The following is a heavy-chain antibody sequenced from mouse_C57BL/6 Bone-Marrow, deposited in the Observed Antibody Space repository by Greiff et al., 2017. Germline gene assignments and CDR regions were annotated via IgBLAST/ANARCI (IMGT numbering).Heavy chain of an antibody. V-gene: IGHV2-2*01. CDR1: GFSLTSYG. D-gene: IGHD1-1*01. CDR2: IWSGGST. Sequence: VQRVESGPGLVQPSQSLSITCTVSGFSLTSYGVHWVRQSPGKGLEWLGVIWSGGSTDYNAAFISRLSISKDNSKSQVFFKMNSLQADDTAIYYCARNERYGSSLYYYAMDYWGQGTSVTVSS. CDR3: ARNERYGSSLYYYAMDY. J-gene: IGHJ4*01.